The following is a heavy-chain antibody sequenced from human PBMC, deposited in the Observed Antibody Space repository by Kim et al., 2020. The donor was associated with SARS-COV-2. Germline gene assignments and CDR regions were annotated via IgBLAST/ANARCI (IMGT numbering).Heavy chain of an antibody. Sequence: ASVKVSCKASGYTFTSYAMNWVRQAPGQGLEWMGWINTNTGNPTYAQGFTGRFVFSLDTSVSTAYLQISSLKAEDTAVYYCARDLMITFGGVIENSHAFDIWGQGTMVTVSS. J-gene: IGHJ3*02. V-gene: IGHV7-4-1*02. CDR3: ARDLMITFGGVIENSHAFDI. CDR2: INTNTGNP. D-gene: IGHD3-16*02. CDR1: GYTFTSYA.